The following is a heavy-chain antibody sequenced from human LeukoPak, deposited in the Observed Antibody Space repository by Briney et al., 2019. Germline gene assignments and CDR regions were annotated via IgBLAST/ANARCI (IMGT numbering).Heavy chain of an antibody. J-gene: IGHJ4*02. D-gene: IGHD6-13*01. CDR3: AKGYSSSCPDY. Sequence: GGSLRLSCAASGFTFSSYEMNWVRQAPGKGLEWVSYISSSGSTIYYADSVKGRSTISRDNAKNSLYLQMNSLRAEDTAVYYCAKGYSSSCPDYWGQGTLVTVSS. CDR1: GFTFSSYE. CDR2: ISSSGSTI. V-gene: IGHV3-48*03.